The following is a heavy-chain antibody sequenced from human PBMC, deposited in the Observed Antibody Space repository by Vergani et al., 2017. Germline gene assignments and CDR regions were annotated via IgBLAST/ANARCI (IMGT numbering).Heavy chain of an antibody. V-gene: IGHV3-48*01. D-gene: IGHD4-17*01. J-gene: IGHJ4*02. Sequence: QLVESGGGWVQPGGSLRLSCVVSGFDFSSYIMNWVRQAPGKGLEWVSFVSTGTKSHSYAESVKGRFTISRDSAKNSLYLQMDSLRAEDTAVYYCAKDRRENSDYGYFDYWGQGTLVTVSS. CDR1: GFDFSSYI. CDR2: VSTGTKSH. CDR3: AKDRRENSDYGYFDY.